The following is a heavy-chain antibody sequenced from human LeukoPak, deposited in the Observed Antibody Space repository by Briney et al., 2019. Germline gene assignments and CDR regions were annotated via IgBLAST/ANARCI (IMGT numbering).Heavy chain of an antibody. CDR1: GFTYDDYG. CDR3: ARSRSLTIAAAGPFDY. V-gene: IGHV3-20*04. CDR2: INWNGGST. D-gene: IGHD6-13*01. Sequence: GGSLRLXCAASGFTYDDYGMSWVRLAPGKGLESVSGINWNGGSTGYADSVKGRFTISRDNAKNSLYLQMNSLRAEDTALYYCARSRSLTIAAAGPFDYWGQGTLVTVSS. J-gene: IGHJ4*02.